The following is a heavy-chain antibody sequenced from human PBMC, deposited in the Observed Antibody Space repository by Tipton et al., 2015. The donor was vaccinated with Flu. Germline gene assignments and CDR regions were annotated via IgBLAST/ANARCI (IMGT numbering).Heavy chain of an antibody. CDR2: IYTSGSA. D-gene: IGHD3-10*01. V-gene: IGHV4-4*07. CDR1: GDSMSSYY. Sequence: GLVKPSETLSLSCTVSGDSMSSYYWSWIRQPAGKGLEWIGRIYTSGSAIHNPSLKSRVTMSVDTSKNQFSLKLSSVTAADTAVYYCARASGSGTYVIFDYWGQGTLVTVSS. J-gene: IGHJ4*02. CDR3: ARASGSGTYVIFDY.